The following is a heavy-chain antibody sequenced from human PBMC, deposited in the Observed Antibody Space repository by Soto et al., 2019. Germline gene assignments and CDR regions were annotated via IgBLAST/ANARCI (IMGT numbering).Heavy chain of an antibody. CDR3: ARPHSSGWLYYFDY. CDR1: GGSISSSSYY. V-gene: IGHV4-39*01. J-gene: IGHJ4*02. D-gene: IGHD6-19*01. CDR2: IYYSGST. Sequence: QLQLQESGPGLVKPSETLSLTCTVSGGSISSSSYYWGWIRQPPGKGLEWIGSIYYSGSTYYNPSLKSRVTISVDTSKNQFSLKLSSVTAAATAVYYGARPHSSGWLYYFDYWGQGTLVTVSS.